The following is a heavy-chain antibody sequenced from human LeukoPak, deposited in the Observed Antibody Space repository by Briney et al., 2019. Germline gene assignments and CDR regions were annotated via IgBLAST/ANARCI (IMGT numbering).Heavy chain of an antibody. V-gene: IGHV3-23*01. Sequence: GGSLRLSCVASGFIYHNFALSWVRQAPGGGLEWVSAITDSGGVTRYADSVKGRFTISRDNSKSTLFLEMTTLRVEDTAFYFCARRASGRFFDIWGQGTLVTVSS. CDR2: ITDSGGVT. J-gene: IGHJ3*02. D-gene: IGHD3-10*01. CDR3: ARRASGRFFDI. CDR1: GFIYHNFA.